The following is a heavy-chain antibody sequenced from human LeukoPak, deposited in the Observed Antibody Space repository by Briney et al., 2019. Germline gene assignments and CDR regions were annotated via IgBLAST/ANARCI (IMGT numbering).Heavy chain of an antibody. CDR3: ARDRRILEWLFSMDD. V-gene: IGHV1-18*01. Sequence: GASVTVSFKASGYTFTSYGISWVRQAPGQGLEWMGWVSAYNGNTNYAQKLQGRVTMTTDTSTSTAYMQLRSLGSDDTAVFYCARDRRILEWLFSMDDWGQGTLVTVSS. CDR2: VSAYNGNT. D-gene: IGHD3-3*01. CDR1: GYTFTSYG. J-gene: IGHJ4*02.